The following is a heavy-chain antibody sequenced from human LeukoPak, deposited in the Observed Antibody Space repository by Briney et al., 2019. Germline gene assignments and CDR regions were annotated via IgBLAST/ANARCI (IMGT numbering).Heavy chain of an antibody. CDR3: ARVNDYGDYAGY. CDR2: IWYDGSNK. D-gene: IGHD4-17*01. J-gene: IGHJ4*02. V-gene: IGHV3-33*08. Sequence: GGSLRLSCAASGFTFSSFAMHWVRQAPGKGLEWVAVIWYDGSNKYYGDSVKGRFTISRDNSKNTLYLQMNSLRAEDTAVYYCARVNDYGDYAGYWGQGTLVTVSS. CDR1: GFTFSSFA.